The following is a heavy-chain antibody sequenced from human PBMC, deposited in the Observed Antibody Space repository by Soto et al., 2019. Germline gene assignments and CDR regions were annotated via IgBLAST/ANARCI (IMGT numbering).Heavy chain of an antibody. J-gene: IGHJ4*02. Sequence: QVQLVQSGAEEKKPGASVKVSCKASGYTFTSYAMHWVRQAPGQRLEWMGWINAGNGNPKYSQKFQGRVTITRDTAASTAYMGLSSLRSEDTAVYYCARDVRGRGLYYFDYWGQGTLVTVSS. V-gene: IGHV1-3*05. CDR3: ARDVRGRGLYYFDY. CDR2: INAGNGNP. D-gene: IGHD3-10*02. CDR1: GYTFTSYA.